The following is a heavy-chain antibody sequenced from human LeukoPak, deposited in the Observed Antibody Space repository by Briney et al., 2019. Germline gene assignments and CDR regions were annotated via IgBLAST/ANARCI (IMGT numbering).Heavy chain of an antibody. V-gene: IGHV4-34*01. CDR1: GGSFSGYY. CDR3: ARGFDYYYYGMDV. CDR2: INHSGST. J-gene: IGHJ6*02. Sequence: SETLPLTCAVYGGSFSGYYWSWIRQPPGKGLEWIGEINHSGSTNYNPSLKSRVTISVDTSKNQFSLKLSSVTAADTAVYYCARGFDYYYYGMDVWGQGTTVTVSS.